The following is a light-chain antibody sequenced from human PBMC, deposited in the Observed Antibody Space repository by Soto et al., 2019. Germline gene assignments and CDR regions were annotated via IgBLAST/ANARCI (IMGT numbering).Light chain of an antibody. CDR3: AAWDDSLNGRWV. Sequence: QAVVTQPPSASGTPGQRVTISCSGSSSNIGSNTVNWYQQLPGTAPKLLFYSNNQRPSGVPDRFSGSKSGTSASLAISGLQSEDEADYYCAAWDDSLNGRWVFGGGTKLTVL. V-gene: IGLV1-44*01. CDR1: SSNIGSNT. J-gene: IGLJ3*02. CDR2: SNN.